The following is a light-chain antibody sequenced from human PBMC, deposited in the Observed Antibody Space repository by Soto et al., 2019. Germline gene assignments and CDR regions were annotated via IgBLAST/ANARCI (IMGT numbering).Light chain of an antibody. J-gene: IGKJ1*01. CDR3: QQYNSYSWT. CDR1: QSLLKTDGFQY. V-gene: IGKV2-28*01. Sequence: DVVMTQSTLSLPVTPGEPASISCVSIQSLLKTDGFQYLDWYLQKPGQSPQLLIFVASNRASGVPDRFSGSGSGTEFTLTISSLQPDDFATYYCQQYNSYSWTFGQGTKVDI. CDR2: VAS.